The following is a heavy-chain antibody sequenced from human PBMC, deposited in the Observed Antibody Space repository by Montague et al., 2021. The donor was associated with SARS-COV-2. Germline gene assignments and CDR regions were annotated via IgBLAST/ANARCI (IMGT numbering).Heavy chain of an antibody. J-gene: IGHJ5*02. D-gene: IGHD2-2*02. CDR3: ASLTVGYCSSTSCYSDWFDP. Sequence: SETLSLTCAVYGGSFSGYYWSWIRQPPGKGLEWIGEINHSGSTNYNPSLKSRVTISVDTSKNQFSLKLSSVTAADTAVYYCASLTVGYCSSTSCYSDWFDPWGQGTLVTVSS. V-gene: IGHV4-34*01. CDR1: GGSFSGYY. CDR2: INHSGST.